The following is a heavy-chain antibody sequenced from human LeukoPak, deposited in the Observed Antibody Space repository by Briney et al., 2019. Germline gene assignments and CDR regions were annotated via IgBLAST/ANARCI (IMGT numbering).Heavy chain of an antibody. CDR1: GYTFTSYD. J-gene: IGHJ4*02. V-gene: IGHV1-8*01. D-gene: IGHD5-18*01. CDR2: MKPNSGNT. Sequence: ASVKVSCKASGYTFTSYDINWVRQATGQGLELMGWMKPNSGNTGYAQKFQGRVTMTRNTSISTAYMELSSLRSEDTAVYYCARGFGYSYGRTPFDYWGQGTLVTVSS. CDR3: ARGFGYSYGRTPFDY.